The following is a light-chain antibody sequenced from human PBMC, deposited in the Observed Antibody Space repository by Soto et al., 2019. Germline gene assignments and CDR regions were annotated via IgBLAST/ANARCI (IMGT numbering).Light chain of an antibody. Sequence: QSVLTQPPSVSGAPGQRVTISCTGSSPNIGAGYDVHWYQQLPGTAPKLLIYGNSNRPSGVPDRFSGSKSGTSASLAITGLQAEDEADYYCQSYDSSLSEVFGGGTQLTVL. CDR3: QSYDSSLSEV. CDR2: GNS. J-gene: IGLJ3*02. CDR1: SPNIGAGYD. V-gene: IGLV1-40*01.